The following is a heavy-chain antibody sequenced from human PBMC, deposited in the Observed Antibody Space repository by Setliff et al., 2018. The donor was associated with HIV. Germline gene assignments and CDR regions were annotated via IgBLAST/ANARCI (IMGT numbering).Heavy chain of an antibody. J-gene: IGHJ6*02. Sequence: SVKVSCKASGGTFSSYAISWVRQAPGQGLEWMGGIIPIFGTTNYAQKFQGRVTITADEWTSTAYMELSSLRSEDTAVYYCARDPSIAVAGAAVWGQGTTGTAP. D-gene: IGHD6-19*01. V-gene: IGHV1-69*13. CDR3: ARDPSIAVAGAAV. CDR1: GGTFSSYA. CDR2: IIPIFGTT.